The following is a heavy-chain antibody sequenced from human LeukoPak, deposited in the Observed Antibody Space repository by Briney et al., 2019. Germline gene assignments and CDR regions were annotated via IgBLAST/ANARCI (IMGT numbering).Heavy chain of an antibody. CDR2: IKQDGGEK. CDR1: GFTFSNYW. Sequence: PGGSLRLSCAASGFTFSNYWMSWVRQAPGKGLEWVANIKQDGGEKYYVDSLRGRFTISRDNAKNSVYLQMNSPRAEDTAVYFCARDWSDYTTTCMDYWGQGTLVTVSS. CDR3: ARDWSDYTTTCMDY. J-gene: IGHJ4*02. V-gene: IGHV3-7*05. D-gene: IGHD3-3*01.